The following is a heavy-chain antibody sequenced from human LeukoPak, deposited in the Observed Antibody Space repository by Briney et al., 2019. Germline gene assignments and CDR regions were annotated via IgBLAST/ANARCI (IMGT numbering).Heavy chain of an antibody. CDR2: ISAYNGNT. V-gene: IGHV1-18*01. CDR1: GYTFTSYG. D-gene: IGHD3-22*01. J-gene: IGHJ4*02. CDR3: ARDGWDYHDSSGYPLWDY. Sequence: ASVKVSCKASGYTFTSYGISWVRQAPGQGLEWMGWISAYNGNTNYAQKLQGRVTMTTDTSTSTAYMELRSLRSDDTAVYYCARDGWDYHDSSGYPLWDYWGQGTLVTVSS.